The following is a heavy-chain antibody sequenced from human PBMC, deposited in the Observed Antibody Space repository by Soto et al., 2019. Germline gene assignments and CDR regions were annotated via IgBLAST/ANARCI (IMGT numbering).Heavy chain of an antibody. D-gene: IGHD6-13*01. J-gene: IGHJ6*02. CDR2: ISGSGGST. Sequence: GGSLRLSCAASGFTFSSYAMSWVRQAPGKGLEWVSAISGSGGSTYYADSVKGRFTISRDNSKNTLYLQMNSLRAEDTAVYYCAKKTIAAAGIPYYYYGMDVWGQGTTVTSP. V-gene: IGHV3-23*01. CDR1: GFTFSSYA. CDR3: AKKTIAAAGIPYYYYGMDV.